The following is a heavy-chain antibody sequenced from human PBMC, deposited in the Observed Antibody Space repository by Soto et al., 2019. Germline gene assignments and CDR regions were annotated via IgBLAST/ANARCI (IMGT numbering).Heavy chain of an antibody. V-gene: IGHV5-51*01. CDR2: IYPGDSDT. Sequence: GESLKISCKGSGYSFTNYWIGWVRQMPGKGLEWMGSIYPGDSDTRYSPSFQGQVTMSADKSVSIAYLQWSSLKASDTAMYYCARRSVYYFDYWGQGSLVTAPQ. CDR1: GYSFTNYW. D-gene: IGHD3-10*01. J-gene: IGHJ4*02. CDR3: ARRSVYYFDY.